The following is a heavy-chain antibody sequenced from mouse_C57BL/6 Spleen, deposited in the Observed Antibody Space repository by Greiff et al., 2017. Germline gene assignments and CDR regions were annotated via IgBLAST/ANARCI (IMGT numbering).Heavy chain of an antibody. V-gene: IGHV1-81*01. CDR3: ARDSSGYREDY. Sequence: QVQLQQSGAELARPGASVKLSCKASGYTFTSYGISWVKQRTGQGLEWIGEIYPRSGNTYYNEKFKGKATLTADKSSSTAYMELRSLTSDDSAVYFCARDSSGYREDYWGQGTTLTVSS. D-gene: IGHD3-2*02. CDR1: GYTFTSYG. CDR2: IYPRSGNT. J-gene: IGHJ2*01.